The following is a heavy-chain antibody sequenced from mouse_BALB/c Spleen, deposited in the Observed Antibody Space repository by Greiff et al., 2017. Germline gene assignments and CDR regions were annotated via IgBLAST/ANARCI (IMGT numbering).Heavy chain of an antibody. Sequence: EVKVEESGGGLVKPGGSLKLSCAASGFTFSDYYMYWVRQTPEKRLEWVATISDGGSYTYYPDSVKGRFTISRDNAKNNLYLQMSSLKSEDTAMYYCARDRDGPWFAYWGQGTLVTVSA. V-gene: IGHV5-4*02. CDR1: GFTFSDYY. J-gene: IGHJ3*01. D-gene: IGHD1-2*01. CDR3: ARDRDGPWFAY. CDR2: ISDGGSYT.